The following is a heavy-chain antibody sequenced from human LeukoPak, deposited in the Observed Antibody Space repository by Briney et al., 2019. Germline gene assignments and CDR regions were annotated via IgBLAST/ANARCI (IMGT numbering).Heavy chain of an antibody. V-gene: IGHV3-33*01. Sequence: GRSLRLSCAASGFTFSSYGMHWVRQAPGRGLEWVAVIWYDGSNKYYADSVKGRFTISRDNSKNTLYLQMNSLRAEDTAVYYCXXXXYDSSGYDYWGQGTLVTVSS. CDR2: IWYDGSNK. D-gene: IGHD3-22*01. J-gene: IGHJ4*02. CDR3: XXXXYDSSGYDY. CDR1: GFTFSSYG.